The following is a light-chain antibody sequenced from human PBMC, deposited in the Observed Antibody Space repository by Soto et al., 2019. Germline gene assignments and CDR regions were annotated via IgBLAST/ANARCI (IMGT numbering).Light chain of an antibody. J-gene: IGKJ1*01. CDR1: QGIRRD. Sequence: DIQMTQSPSSLSASVGDRVTITCRASQGIRRDLGWFQQKPGKAPKRLIYAAGSLESGVPSRFSGSGSGTEFTLTISSLQPEDFATYFCLQHKTYPWTFGQGIKVEIK. CDR3: LQHKTYPWT. V-gene: IGKV1-17*01. CDR2: AAG.